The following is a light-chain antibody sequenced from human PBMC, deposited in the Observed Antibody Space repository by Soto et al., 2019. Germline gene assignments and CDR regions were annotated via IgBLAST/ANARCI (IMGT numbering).Light chain of an antibody. CDR1: QSVSSN. CDR3: QQYNNWPVT. V-gene: IGKV3-15*01. CDR2: DAS. Sequence: EIVMTQSPATLSVSPGARATLSCRASQSVSSNLAWYQQKPGQAPRLLIYDASTRATGIPARFSGSGSGTEFTLTISSLQSEDFAVYYCQQYNNWPVTFGPATKVDIK. J-gene: IGKJ3*01.